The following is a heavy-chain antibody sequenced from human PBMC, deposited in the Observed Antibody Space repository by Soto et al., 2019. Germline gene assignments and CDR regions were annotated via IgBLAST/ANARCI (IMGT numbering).Heavy chain of an antibody. CDR3: ARDHGSSMDV. J-gene: IGHJ6*02. V-gene: IGHV3-30-3*01. D-gene: IGHD3-10*01. Sequence: QVQLVESGGGVVQPGRSLRLSCAASGFTFSSYAMHWVRQAPGKGLEWVAVISYDGSNKYYSDSVKGRFTISRDNSKNTLYLQMNSLRAEDTGVYYSARDHGSSMDVWGQGTTVTVSS. CDR2: ISYDGSNK. CDR1: GFTFSSYA.